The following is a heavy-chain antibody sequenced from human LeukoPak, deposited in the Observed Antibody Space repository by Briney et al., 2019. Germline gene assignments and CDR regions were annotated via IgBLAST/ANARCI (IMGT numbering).Heavy chain of an antibody. J-gene: IGHJ4*02. V-gene: IGHV3-23*05. D-gene: IGHD6-13*01. CDR3: ARVGYSSSWFFFNF. CDR1: GISFSCYG. Sequence: GGALRLSCAASGISFSCYGMSWVRQAPGEGLEWGSTLSSTGTTFYAGSVEGRFTISRANSENTLYLQLHSLRAAATAPYYCARVGYSSSWFFFNFWGQGTLVTVSS. CDR2: LSSTGTT.